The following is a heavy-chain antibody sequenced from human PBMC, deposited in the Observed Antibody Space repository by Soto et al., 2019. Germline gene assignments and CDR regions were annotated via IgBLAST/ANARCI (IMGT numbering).Heavy chain of an antibody. V-gene: IGHV3-21*01. CDR3: ARELPPRCSGGSCSGDY. Sequence: PGGSLRLSCAASGFTFSSYSMNWVRQAPGKGLEWVSSISSSSSYIYYADSVKGRVTISRDNAKNSLYLQMNSLRAEDTAVYYCARELPPRCSGGSCSGDYWGQGTLVTVSS. J-gene: IGHJ4*02. CDR1: GFTFSSYS. CDR2: ISSSSSYI. D-gene: IGHD2-15*01.